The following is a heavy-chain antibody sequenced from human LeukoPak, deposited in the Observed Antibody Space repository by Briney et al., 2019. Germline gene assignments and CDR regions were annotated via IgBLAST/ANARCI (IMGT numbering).Heavy chain of an antibody. CDR1: GFTFSSYA. CDR2: ISYDGSNK. CDR3: ARERVVPPYNCFTP. D-gene: IGHD2-15*01. J-gene: IGHJ5*02. Sequence: PGGSLRLSCAASGFTFSSYAMHWVRQAPGKGLEWVAVISYDGSNKYYADSVKGRFTISRDNSKNTLNLQMNSLRAEDTAVYYCARERVVPPYNCFTPWGREPLATVP. V-gene: IGHV3-30*01.